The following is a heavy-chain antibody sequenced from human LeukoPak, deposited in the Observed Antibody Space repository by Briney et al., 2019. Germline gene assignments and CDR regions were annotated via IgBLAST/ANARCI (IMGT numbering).Heavy chain of an antibody. CDR1: GYTFTGYY. D-gene: IGHD1-26*01. CDR2: INPNSGGT. V-gene: IGHV1-2*02. J-gene: IGHJ4*02. CDR3: ARDEGGSFSFDY. Sequence: ASVKVSCKASGYTFTGYYMHWVRQAPGQGLEWMGWINPNSGGTNYAQKFQGRVTMIRDTSISTAYMELSRLRSDDTAVYYCARDEGGSFSFDYWGQGTLVTVSS.